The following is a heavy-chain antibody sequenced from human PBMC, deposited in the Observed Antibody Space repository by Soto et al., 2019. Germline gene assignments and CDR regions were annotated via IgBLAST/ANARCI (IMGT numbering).Heavy chain of an antibody. CDR3: ARDLGRDFDS. CDR1: GFTFSTFS. V-gene: IGHV3-48*02. J-gene: IGHJ4*02. Sequence: EVQLVESGGGSVQPGGSLRLSCAASGFTFSTFSMNWVRQAPGRGLEWISYISGGGRPISYADSVKGRFTISRDNAKYSLYLQMDSLTDEDTAVYYCARDLGRDFDSWGQGTLVTVSS. CDR2: ISGGGRPI.